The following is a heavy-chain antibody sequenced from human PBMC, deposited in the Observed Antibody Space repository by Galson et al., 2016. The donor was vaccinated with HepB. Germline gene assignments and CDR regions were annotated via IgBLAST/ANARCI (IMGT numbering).Heavy chain of an antibody. D-gene: IGHD6-19*01. V-gene: IGHV4-31*03. CDR3: ARDKIKVAGTLDA. CDR1: GGSIRGGDHY. J-gene: IGHJ5*02. Sequence: TLSLTCTASGGSIRGGDHYWGWVRQHPGKGLEWIGNIYDSGSTYYNPSLQSRVAISVDTSKNQFSLNVKFVTAADTAVYYCARDKIKVAGTLDAWGQGTLVIVSS. CDR2: IYDSGST.